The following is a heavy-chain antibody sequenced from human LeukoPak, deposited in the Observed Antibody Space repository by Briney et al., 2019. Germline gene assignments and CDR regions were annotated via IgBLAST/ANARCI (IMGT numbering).Heavy chain of an antibody. J-gene: IGHJ3*02. Sequence: SETLSLTCSVSGGSVSSGDYYWSWIRQPPGKGLEWIGHIYDIGHTHYKPSLESRVTIAVDTSKNQFSLKLSSVTAADTAVYYCARTYTYYDILTGYRHDAFDIWGQGTMVTVSS. D-gene: IGHD3-9*01. V-gene: IGHV4-30-4*01. CDR1: GGSVSSGDYY. CDR3: ARTYTYYDILTGYRHDAFDI. CDR2: IYDIGHT.